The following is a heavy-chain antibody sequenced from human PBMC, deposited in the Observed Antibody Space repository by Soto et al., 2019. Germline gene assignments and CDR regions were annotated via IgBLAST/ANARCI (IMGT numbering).Heavy chain of an antibody. CDR1: GGSISSYY. J-gene: IGHJ6*02. Sequence: QVQLQESGPGLVKPSETLSLTCTVSGGSISSYYWSWIRQPQGKGLEWIGYIYYSGSTNYNPSLKSRVTISVDTSKNQFSLKLSSVTAADTAVYYCARMVWRLPPPYYYYYGMDVWGQGTTVTVSS. CDR3: ARMVWRLPPPYYYYYGMDV. V-gene: IGHV4-59*01. CDR2: IYYSGST. D-gene: IGHD3-10*01.